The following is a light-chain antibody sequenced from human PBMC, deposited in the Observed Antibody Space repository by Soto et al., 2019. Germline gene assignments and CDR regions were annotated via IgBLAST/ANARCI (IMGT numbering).Light chain of an antibody. CDR1: QSVSSY. V-gene: IGKV3-11*01. J-gene: IGKJ1*01. Sequence: EIVLTQSPATLSLSPGERATLSCRASQSVSSYLAWYQQKPGQAPRLLIYDASNRATGIPARFSGSGSGTDFTRTISSLEPEDFAVYYCQQRSNWPRTVGQGTKVEIK. CDR3: QQRSNWPRT. CDR2: DAS.